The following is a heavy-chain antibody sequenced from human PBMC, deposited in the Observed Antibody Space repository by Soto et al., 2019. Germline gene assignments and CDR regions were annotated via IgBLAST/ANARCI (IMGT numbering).Heavy chain of an antibody. CDR3: ARDFGRRGSSSWYGN. CDR1: GFTFSSYG. Sequence: GGSLRLSCAASGFTFSSYGMHWVRQAPGKGLEWVAVIWYDGSNKYYADSVKGRFTISRDNSKNTLYLQMNSLRAEDTAVYYCARDFGRRGSSSWYGNWGQGTLVTVSS. V-gene: IGHV3-33*01. CDR2: IWYDGSNK. J-gene: IGHJ4*02. D-gene: IGHD6-13*01.